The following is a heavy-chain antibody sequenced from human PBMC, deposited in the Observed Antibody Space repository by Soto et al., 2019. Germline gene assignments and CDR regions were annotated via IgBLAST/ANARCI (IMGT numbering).Heavy chain of an antibody. J-gene: IGHJ5*02. CDR2: MYHSGTF. V-gene: IGHV4-30-2*01. Sequence: SETLSLTCAVSGGSIGGVGYSWSWIRQPPGGGLEWIGYMYHSGTFLKSPSLKTRLTMSLDMSKNQFSLTLNSMTAADTAVYYYARAQFYSGSGNYNNLMFDAWGQGIQVTVSS. CDR1: GGSIGGVGYS. D-gene: IGHD3-10*01. CDR3: ARAQFYSGSGNYNNLMFDA.